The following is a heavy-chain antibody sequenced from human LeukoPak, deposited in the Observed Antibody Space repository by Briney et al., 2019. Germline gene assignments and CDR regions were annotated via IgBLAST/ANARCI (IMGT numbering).Heavy chain of an antibody. D-gene: IGHD2-15*01. CDR3: AKEGGKWGSPPFFEY. Sequence: GGSLRLSCLTSGFTLSTNAMSWVRQAPGKGLEWISGISGSGASTYYADSVKGRFTISRDDSRNTLYLQMNSLRGDDTAVYYCAKEGGKWGSPPFFEYWGQGNLV. CDR1: GFTLSTNA. V-gene: IGHV3-23*01. CDR2: ISGSGAST. J-gene: IGHJ4*02.